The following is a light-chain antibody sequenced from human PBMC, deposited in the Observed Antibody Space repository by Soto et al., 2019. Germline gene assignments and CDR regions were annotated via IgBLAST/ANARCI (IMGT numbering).Light chain of an antibody. V-gene: IGLV2-14*01. Sequence: QSALTQPASVSGSPGQSITISCTGTSSDVGSYNYVSWYQQHPGKAPKLMIYEVNKRPSGVSNRFSGSKSDNTASLTISGLQAEDEADYYCTSYTRSNIYVFGPGTKLTVL. J-gene: IGLJ1*01. CDR1: SSDVGSYNY. CDR2: EVN. CDR3: TSYTRSNIYV.